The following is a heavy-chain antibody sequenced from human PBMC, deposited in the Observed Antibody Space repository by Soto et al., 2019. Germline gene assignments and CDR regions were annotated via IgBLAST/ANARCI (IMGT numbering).Heavy chain of an antibody. Sequence: ASVKVSCKASGYTVTSYYMHWVRQAPGQGLEWMGVINPSGGSTSHTQKFQGRVTMTRDTSTSTVYMELSSLRSEDTAVYYCARGVRQYYFDYWGQGTLVTVSS. CDR2: INPSGGST. V-gene: IGHV1-46*01. J-gene: IGHJ4*02. CDR1: GYTVTSYY. CDR3: ARGVRQYYFDY.